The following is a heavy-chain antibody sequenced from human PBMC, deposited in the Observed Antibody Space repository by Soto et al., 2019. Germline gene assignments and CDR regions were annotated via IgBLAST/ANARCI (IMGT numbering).Heavy chain of an antibody. J-gene: IGHJ5*02. CDR2: VYYSGST. CDR1: GGSINSYY. V-gene: IGHV4-59*08. D-gene: IGHD2-8*01. CDR3: ARHDDCNDSVCSTGRWFDP. Sequence: QVQLQESGPGLVTPSETLSLTCTVSGGSINSYYWSWIRQPPGKGLEWIGHVYYSGSTKDNPSLKSRVTISVDTSRTQFSLKLSSVTAADTAVYYCARHDDCNDSVCSTGRWFDPWGQGTLVTFSS.